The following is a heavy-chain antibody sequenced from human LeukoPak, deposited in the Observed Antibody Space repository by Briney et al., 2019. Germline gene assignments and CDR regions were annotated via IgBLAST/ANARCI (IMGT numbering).Heavy chain of an antibody. J-gene: IGHJ3*02. Sequence: GGSLRLSCAASGFTFSSYAMHWVRQAPGKGLEWVAVISYDGSNKYYADSVKGRFTISRDNSKNTLYLQMNSLRAEDTAVYYCARVGGYCSGGSSSQKAFDIWGQGTMVTVSS. CDR2: ISYDGSNK. CDR3: ARVGGYCSGGSSSQKAFDI. D-gene: IGHD2-15*01. V-gene: IGHV3-30*04. CDR1: GFTFSSYA.